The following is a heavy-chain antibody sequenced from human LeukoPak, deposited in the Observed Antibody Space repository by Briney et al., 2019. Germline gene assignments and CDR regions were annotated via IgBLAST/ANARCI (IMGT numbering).Heavy chain of an antibody. Sequence: PSQTLSLTCTVSGGSISSGGYYWSWIRQPPGKGLEWIGYIYHSGSTYYNPSLKSRVTISVDRSKNQFSLKLSSVTAADTAVYYCASGNTMVRGALDVWGQGATVTVSS. CDR3: ASGNTMVRGALDV. J-gene: IGHJ6*02. CDR1: GGSISSGGYY. CDR2: IYHSGST. V-gene: IGHV4-30-2*01. D-gene: IGHD3-10*01.